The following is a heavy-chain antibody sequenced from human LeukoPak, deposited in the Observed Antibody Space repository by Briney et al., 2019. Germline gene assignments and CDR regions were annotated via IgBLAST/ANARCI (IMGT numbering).Heavy chain of an antibody. Sequence: TGGSLRLSCAASGFFFSASYMSWVRKAPGKGLEWVATIKPDGSEKYHVDSVSGRFTISRDNTNDSLFLQMNSLRVDDTAVYYCVRGGTYWTVSWGQGTLVNVS. J-gene: IGHJ5*01. CDR3: VRGGTYWTVS. CDR2: IKPDGSEK. CDR1: GFFFSASY. V-gene: IGHV3-7*01.